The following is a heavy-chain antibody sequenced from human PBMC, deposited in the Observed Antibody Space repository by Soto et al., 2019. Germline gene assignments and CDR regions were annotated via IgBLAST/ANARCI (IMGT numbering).Heavy chain of an antibody. V-gene: IGHV4-39*01. CDR1: GGSISSSTYY. J-gene: IGHJ4*02. CDR3: ARHTPAISISDH. Sequence: SETLSLTCTFSGGSISSSTYYWGWIRQPPGKGLEWIGSIYYSGSTYYNPSLKSRVTISVDTSKNQFSLKLSSVTAADTAVYYCARHTPAISISDHWGQGTLVS. CDR2: IYYSGST. D-gene: IGHD2-15*01.